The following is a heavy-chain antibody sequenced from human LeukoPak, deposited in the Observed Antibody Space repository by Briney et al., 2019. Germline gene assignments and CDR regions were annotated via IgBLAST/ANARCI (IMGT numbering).Heavy chain of an antibody. CDR2: IYHSGST. D-gene: IGHD6-13*01. J-gene: IGHJ4*02. CDR3: ASRIAAAGKGVY. V-gene: IGHV4-39*01. Sequence: SETLSLTCTVSGGSISSSFYYWGWIRQPPGKGLEWIGSIYHSGSTYYNPSLKSRVTISVDTSRNQFSLNLSSVTAADTAVYYCASRIAAAGKGVYWGQGTLVTVSS. CDR1: GGSISSSFYY.